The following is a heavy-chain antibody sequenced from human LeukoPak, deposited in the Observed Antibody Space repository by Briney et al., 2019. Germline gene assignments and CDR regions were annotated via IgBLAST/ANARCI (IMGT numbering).Heavy chain of an antibody. V-gene: IGHV4-34*01. CDR2: INHSGST. J-gene: IGHJ4*02. CDR3: ARGPYYFGPGTDYNRFNVVY. Sequence: WGSLRLSCAASGFTFSSYAMNWVRQPPGKGLEWIGEINHSGSTNYNPSLKSRVTISIDTSKSQFSLKLSSVTAADTAVYYCARGPYYFGPGTDYNRFNVVYWGQGILVTVSS. CDR1: GFTFSSYA. D-gene: IGHD3-10*01.